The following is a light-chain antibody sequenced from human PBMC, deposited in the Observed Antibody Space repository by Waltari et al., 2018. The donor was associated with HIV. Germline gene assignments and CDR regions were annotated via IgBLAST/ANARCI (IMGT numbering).Light chain of an antibody. Sequence: SYVLTQPPSVSVAPGKTARITCGGDNIGSKGVHCYQKKPSQAPVLVVYDDSDRPSRIPERFSRASSLNTATLTISRVEAGDEADCYWQGGDSSTDLRVSGGGTKLTVL. J-gene: IGLJ2*01. CDR2: DDS. CDR3: QGGDSSTDLRV. CDR1: NIGSKG. V-gene: IGLV3-21*03.